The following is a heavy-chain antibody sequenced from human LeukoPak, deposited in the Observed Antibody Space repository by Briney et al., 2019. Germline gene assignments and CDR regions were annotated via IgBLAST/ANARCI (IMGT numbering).Heavy chain of an antibody. CDR3: AREPSYTSSWHTSCDY. V-gene: IGHV3-66*01. D-gene: IGHD6-13*01. Sequence: GGSLRLSCAASGFSVSTFYMSWVRQAPGKGLEWVSVLYTAGPTYYADSVQGRFTISRDNAKSSLYLQMNSLRAEDTAVYYCAREPSYTSSWHTSCDYWGQGTLVTVSS. J-gene: IGHJ4*02. CDR1: GFSVSTFY. CDR2: LYTAGPT.